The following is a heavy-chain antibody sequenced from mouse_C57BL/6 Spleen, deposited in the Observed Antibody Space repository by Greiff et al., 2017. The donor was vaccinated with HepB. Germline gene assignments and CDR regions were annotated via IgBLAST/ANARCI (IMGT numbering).Heavy chain of an antibody. CDR1: GFNIKDYY. Sequence: VQLQQSGAELVKPGASVKLSCTASGFNIKDYYMHWVKQRTEQGLEWIGWIDPADGETKYAPKFQGKANITADTSSNTAYLQRSSLTSEDTAVYYWAMEGYGNYGYYFDYWGPGTTLTVSS. CDR2: IDPADGET. D-gene: IGHD2-10*02. CDR3: AMEGYGNYGYYFDY. J-gene: IGHJ2*01. V-gene: IGHV14-2*01.